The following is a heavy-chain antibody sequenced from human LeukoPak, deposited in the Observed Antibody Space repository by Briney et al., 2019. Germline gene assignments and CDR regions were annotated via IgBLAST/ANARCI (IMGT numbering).Heavy chain of an antibody. CDR1: GFSISRYW. V-gene: IGHV3-7*05. CDR2: KEDDANKK. CDR3: ARDWLTGGTRGRAMDV. D-gene: IGHD3-9*01. Sequence: GGSLRLSCAASGFSISRYWMSWVRQAPGKGLEWVANKEDDANKKEYVDSVKGRFAISRDNAENSLYLQMSTLRAEDTAVYYCARDWLTGGTRGRAMDVWGQGTTVTVSS. J-gene: IGHJ6*02.